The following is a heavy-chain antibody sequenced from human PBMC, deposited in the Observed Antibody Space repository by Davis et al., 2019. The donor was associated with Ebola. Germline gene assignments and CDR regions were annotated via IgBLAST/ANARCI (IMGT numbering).Heavy chain of an antibody. J-gene: IGHJ6*02. CDR3: ARDRGAAAGVNFLGYYYGMDV. Sequence: GESLKISCAASGFTFSSYSMNWVRQAPGKGLEWVSYISSSSSTIYYADSVKGRFTISRDNAKNSLYLQMNSLRDEDTAVYYCARDRGAAAGVNFLGYYYGMDVWGQGTTVTVSS. CDR1: GFTFSSYS. CDR2: ISSSSSTI. D-gene: IGHD6-13*01. V-gene: IGHV3-48*02.